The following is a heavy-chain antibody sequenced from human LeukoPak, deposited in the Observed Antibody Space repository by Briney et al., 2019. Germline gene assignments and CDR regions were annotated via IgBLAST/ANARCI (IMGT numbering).Heavy chain of an antibody. V-gene: IGHV4-34*01. D-gene: IGHD2-2*02. CDR2: INHSGST. J-gene: IGHJ6*03. CDR1: GGSFSGYY. CDR3: ARGRYCSSTSCYTSNLYYYYYYMDV. Sequence: SETLSLSCGVYGGSFSGYYWSWIRQPPGKGLEWIGEINHSGSTNYNPSLKSRVTISVDTSKSQFSLKLSSVTAADTAVYYCARGRYCSSTSCYTSNLYYYYYYMDVWGKGTTVTVSS.